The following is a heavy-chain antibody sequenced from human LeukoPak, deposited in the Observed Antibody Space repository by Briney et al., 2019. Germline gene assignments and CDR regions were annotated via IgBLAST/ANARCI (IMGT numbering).Heavy chain of an antibody. D-gene: IGHD1-1*01. Sequence: NPSETLSLTCTVSGGSISSYYWSWIRQPAGRGLEWIGRFYATGGTKYNPSLQSRVTMSVDKSKNQFSLKLSSVTAADTAVYYCARGTTVERPFFNYWGQGTLVTVSS. CDR1: GGSISSYY. J-gene: IGHJ4*02. V-gene: IGHV4-4*07. CDR3: ARGTTVERPFFNY. CDR2: FYATGGT.